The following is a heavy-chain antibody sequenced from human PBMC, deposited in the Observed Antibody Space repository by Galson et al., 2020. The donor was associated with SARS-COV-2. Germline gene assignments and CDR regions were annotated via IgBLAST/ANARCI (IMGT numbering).Heavy chain of an antibody. D-gene: IGHD1-26*01. J-gene: IGHJ5*02. CDR3: ARVPPSRNARCGEPEGP. CDR2: INNEGSST. V-gene: IGHV3-74*01. Sequence: GESLKISCAASGFTFSSYWMNWVRQAPGKGLVWVSRINNEGSSTSYADSVKGRFTISRDNAKNTLYLQMNSLRAEDTAVYYCARVPPSRNARCGEPEGPWGQGTLVTVSS. CDR1: GFTFSSYW.